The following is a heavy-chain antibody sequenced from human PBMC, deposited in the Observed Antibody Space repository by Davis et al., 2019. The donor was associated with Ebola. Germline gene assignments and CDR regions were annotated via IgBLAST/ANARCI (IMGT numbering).Heavy chain of an antibody. CDR1: GFTFSSYS. V-gene: IGHV3-23*01. D-gene: IGHD3-22*01. CDR3: AKDLTYYDSSGSFDY. CDR2: ISGSGGST. Sequence: PGGSLRLSCAASGFTFSSYSMNWVRQAPGKGLEWVSAISGSGGSTYYADSVKGRFTISRDNSKNTLYLQMNSLRAEDTAVYYCAKDLTYYDSSGSFDYWGQGTLVTVSS. J-gene: IGHJ4*02.